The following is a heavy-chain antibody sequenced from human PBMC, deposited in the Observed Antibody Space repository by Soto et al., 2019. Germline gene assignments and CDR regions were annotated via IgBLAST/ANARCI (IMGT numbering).Heavy chain of an antibody. Sequence: SETLSLTCTVSGGSISSGGYYWSWIRQHPGKCLEWIGYIYCSGSTYYNPSLKSRVTISVDTSKNQFSLKLSSVTAADTAVYYCARDLEDSSGFAFDYWGQGTLVTVYS. V-gene: IGHV4-31*03. CDR1: GGSISSGGYY. CDR2: IYCSGST. CDR3: ARDLEDSSGFAFDY. D-gene: IGHD3-22*01. J-gene: IGHJ4*02.